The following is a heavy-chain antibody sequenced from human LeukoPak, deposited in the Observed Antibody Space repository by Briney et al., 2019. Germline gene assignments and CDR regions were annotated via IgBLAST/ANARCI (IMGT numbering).Heavy chain of an antibody. CDR1: GGTFSSYA. V-gene: IGHV1-2*06. D-gene: IGHD6-13*01. J-gene: IGHJ4*02. Sequence: ASVKVSCKASGGTFSSYAISWVRQAPGQGLEWMGRINPNSGGTKYAQKFQGRVTMTTDTSINTAYLELSRLRSDDTAVYYCARGYSSSWLDYWGQGTLVTVSS. CDR3: ARGYSSSWLDY. CDR2: INPNSGGT.